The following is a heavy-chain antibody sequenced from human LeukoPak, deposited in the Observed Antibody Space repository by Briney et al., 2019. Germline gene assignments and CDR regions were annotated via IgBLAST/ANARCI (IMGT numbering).Heavy chain of an antibody. D-gene: IGHD3-16*02. J-gene: IGHJ4*02. V-gene: IGHV3-30*18. CDR1: GFTFSSYG. CDR3: AKTPYDYVWGSYRPIDY. CDR2: ISYDGSNK. Sequence: PGGSLRLSCAAPGFTFSSYGMHWVRPAPGKGLEWVAVISYDGSNKYYADSVKGRFTISRDNAKNTLYLQMNSLRAEDTAVYYCAKTPYDYVWGSYRPIDYWGQGTLVTVSS.